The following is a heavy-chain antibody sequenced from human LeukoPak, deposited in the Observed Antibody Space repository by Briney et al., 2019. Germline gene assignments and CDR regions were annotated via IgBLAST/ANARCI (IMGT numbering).Heavy chain of an antibody. CDR2: IWYDGSNK. D-gene: IGHD6-13*01. V-gene: IGHV3-33*01. Sequence: GGSLRLSCAASGFTFSSYGMHWVRQAPGKGLEWVAVIWYDGSNKYYADSVKGRFTISRDNSKNTLYLQMNSLRAEDTAVYYCARAGVAAAGGDYYYYYGMDVWGQGTTVTVSS. J-gene: IGHJ6*02. CDR1: GFTFSSYG. CDR3: ARAGVAAAGGDYYYYYGMDV.